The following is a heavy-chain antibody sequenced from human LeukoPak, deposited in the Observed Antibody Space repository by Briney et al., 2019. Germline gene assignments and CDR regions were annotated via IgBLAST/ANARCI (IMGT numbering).Heavy chain of an antibody. CDR1: GFTFSSYD. Sequence: GGSLRLSCAASGFTFSSYDMHWVRHATGKGLEWVSAIGTAGDTYYPGSVKGRFTISRENAKNSLYLQMNSLRAGDTAVYYCARSVAAAGHDAFDIWGQGTMVTVSS. V-gene: IGHV3-13*01. D-gene: IGHD6-13*01. CDR2: IGTAGDT. J-gene: IGHJ3*02. CDR3: ARSVAAAGHDAFDI.